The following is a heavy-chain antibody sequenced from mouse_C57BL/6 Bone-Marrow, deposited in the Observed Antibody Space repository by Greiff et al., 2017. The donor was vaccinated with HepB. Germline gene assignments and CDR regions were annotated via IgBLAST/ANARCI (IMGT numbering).Heavy chain of an antibody. D-gene: IGHD1-1*01. CDR3: VRQGYYYARGAMDY. Sequence: EVKLVESGGGLVQPKGSLKLSCAASGFSFNTYAMNWVRQAPGKGLEWVARIRSKSNNYATYYADSVKDRFTISRDDSESMLYLQMNNLKTEDTAMYYCVRQGYYYARGAMDYWGQGTSVTVSS. V-gene: IGHV10-1*01. J-gene: IGHJ4*01. CDR1: GFSFNTYA. CDR2: IRSKSNNYAT.